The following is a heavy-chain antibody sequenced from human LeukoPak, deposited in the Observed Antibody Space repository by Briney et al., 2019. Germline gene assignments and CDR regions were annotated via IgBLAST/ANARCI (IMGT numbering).Heavy chain of an antibody. CDR3: ARHNYGYDY. J-gene: IGHJ4*02. CDR1: GFNFRSYL. D-gene: IGHD3-10*01. V-gene: IGHV3-74*01. Sequence: GGSLRLSCAASGFNFRSYLMHWVRQAPGKGLVWVSHIHSDGSSTSYADSVQGRFTISRDNAKNTLYLQMNSLRAEDTAVYYCARHNYGYDYWGQGTLVTVSS. CDR2: IHSDGSST.